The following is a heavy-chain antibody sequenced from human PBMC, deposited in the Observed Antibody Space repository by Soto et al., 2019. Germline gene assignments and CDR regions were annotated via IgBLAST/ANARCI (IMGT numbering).Heavy chain of an antibody. D-gene: IGHD2-2*01. CDR3: TTWRREKSCTSVSCYGDGAY. CDR2: IKSWTDGGRV. Sequence: EVPLVESGGALVNPGASLTLSCAASGFTFNSAWTPSPRPAPGKGLEWVGRIKSWTDGGRVDTAAPVKGRFTISRDDSKNTFYLQMNSLKSEDTAVYYCTTWRREKSCTSVSCYGDGAYWGQGTLVTVSS. J-gene: IGHJ4*02. V-gene: IGHV3-15*02. CDR1: GFTFNSAW.